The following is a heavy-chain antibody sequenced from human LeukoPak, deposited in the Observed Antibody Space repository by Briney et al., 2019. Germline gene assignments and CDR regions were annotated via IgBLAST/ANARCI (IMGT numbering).Heavy chain of an antibody. V-gene: IGHV3-23*01. D-gene: IGHD1-20*01. Sequence: GGSLRLSCAASGFTFSSYGMSWVRQAPGRGLEWVSLIGDGGGDTYYADSVKGRFTISRDNGKNSLYLQLRSLRADDTAVYYCARAAYNWNWGQGTLDTVSS. J-gene: IGHJ4*02. CDR3: ARAAYNWN. CDR2: IGDGGGDT. CDR1: GFTFSSYG.